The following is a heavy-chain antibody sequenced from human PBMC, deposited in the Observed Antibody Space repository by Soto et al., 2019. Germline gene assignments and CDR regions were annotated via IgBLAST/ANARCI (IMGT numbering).Heavy chain of an antibody. D-gene: IGHD6-13*01. J-gene: IGHJ4*02. Sequence: SVKCVVGDGCICSSNWWRWVSQPPGKGLEWIGEIYHSGSTNNNPSLKSRVTISVDKSKNQFSLKLSSVTAADTAVYYCARGTQYSSSWPFDYWGQGTLVTVSS. CDR2: IYHSGST. V-gene: IGHV4-4*02. CDR3: ARGTQYSSSWPFDY. CDR1: DGCICSSNW.